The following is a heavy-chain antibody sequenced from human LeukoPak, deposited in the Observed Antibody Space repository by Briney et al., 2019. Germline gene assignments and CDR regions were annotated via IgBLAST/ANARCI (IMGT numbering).Heavy chain of an antibody. Sequence: GGSLRLSCVASGFTISGSFMSWVRQVPGKGLEWVTNIKQDGSQTYYIDSVKGRFTISRDNAKNSLYLQMSNLRAEDTAVYFCARGGGLDVWGQGATVTVSS. D-gene: IGHD3-16*01. CDR2: IKQDGSQT. J-gene: IGHJ6*02. CDR3: ARGGGLDV. V-gene: IGHV3-7*03. CDR1: GFTISGSF.